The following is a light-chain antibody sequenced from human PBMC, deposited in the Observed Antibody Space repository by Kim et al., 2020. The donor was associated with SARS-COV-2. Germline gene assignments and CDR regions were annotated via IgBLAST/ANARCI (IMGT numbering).Light chain of an antibody. V-gene: IGLV2-14*03. CDR2: DVI. Sequence: GQSITISCTGTSSDVGAYNSVSWYQQPPGKAPKLMIYDVINRPSGASDRFSGSKSGNTASLTISGLQAEDEADYYCTSYTSISTVVFGGGTQLTVL. CDR1: SSDVGAYNS. J-gene: IGLJ3*02. CDR3: TSYTSISTVV.